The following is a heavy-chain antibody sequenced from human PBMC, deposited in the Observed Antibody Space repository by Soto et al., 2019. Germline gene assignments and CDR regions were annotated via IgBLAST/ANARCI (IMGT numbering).Heavy chain of an antibody. CDR1: GYTFTSYG. J-gene: IGHJ4*02. V-gene: IGHV1-18*01. Sequence: ASVKVSCKASGYTFTSYGISWVRQAPGQGLEWMGWISAYNGNTNYAQKLQGRVTMTTDTSTSTAYMELRSLRSDDTAVYYCARDRAGIAVAGTQDYWGQGTLVTVSS. CDR2: ISAYNGNT. CDR3: ARDRAGIAVAGTQDY. D-gene: IGHD6-19*01.